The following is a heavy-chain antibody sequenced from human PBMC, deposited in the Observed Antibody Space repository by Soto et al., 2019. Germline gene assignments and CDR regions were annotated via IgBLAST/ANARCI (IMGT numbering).Heavy chain of an antibody. CDR1: GFTFSTYW. CDR3: VRELEHCGGDCLLL. D-gene: IGHD2-21*01. Sequence: EVQLAESGGGLVQPWGSLRLSCAASGFTFSTYWMHWVRQAPGKGLVWVSRIKGDGTNTGYADSVKGRFTISRDNARNTLYLQMNSLRVEDTAVYYCVRELEHCGGDCLLLWGQGTLVTVSS. J-gene: IGHJ4*02. V-gene: IGHV3-74*01. CDR2: IKGDGTNT.